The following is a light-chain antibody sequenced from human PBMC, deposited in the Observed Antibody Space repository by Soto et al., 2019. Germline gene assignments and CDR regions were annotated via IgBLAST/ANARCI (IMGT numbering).Light chain of an antibody. Sequence: QSVLTQAPSVSGAPGQRVTISCTGSSSNIGAGYDVNWYQQLPGTAPKLLIYGNANRASGVPDRFSGSKSGTSASLAITGLQAEDEADYYCQSSESSRVLFGRGTQLTVL. J-gene: IGLJ7*01. CDR2: GNA. CDR3: QSSESSRVL. CDR1: SSNIGAGYD. V-gene: IGLV1-40*01.